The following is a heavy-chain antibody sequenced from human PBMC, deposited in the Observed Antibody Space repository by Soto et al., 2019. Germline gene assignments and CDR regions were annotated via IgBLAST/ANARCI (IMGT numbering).Heavy chain of an antibody. CDR2: IWSDGSNK. Sequence: GGSLRLSCAASGFTFSSYGFHWVRQAPGKGLEWVAVIWSDGSNKYYADSVRGRFTISRDDSKKMIYLQMNSLRAEDTALYYCFIVRLRLFDWLVSWXPGTLVTVFS. CDR3: FIVRLRLFDWLVS. CDR1: GFTFSSYG. J-gene: IGHJ5*01. D-gene: IGHD3-3*01. V-gene: IGHV3-33*01.